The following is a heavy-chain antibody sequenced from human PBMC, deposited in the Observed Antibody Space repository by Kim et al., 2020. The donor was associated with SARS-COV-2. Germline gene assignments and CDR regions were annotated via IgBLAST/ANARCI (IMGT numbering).Heavy chain of an antibody. Sequence: GGSLRLSCSASGFTFSSYAMHWVRQAPGKGLEYVSAISSNGGSTYYADSVKGRFTISRDNSKNTLYLQMSSLRAEDTAVYYCVKVQHKSITGTTAIDYWGQGTLVTVSS. V-gene: IGHV3-64D*09. D-gene: IGHD1-20*01. CDR3: VKVQHKSITGTTAIDY. CDR2: ISSNGGST. CDR1: GFTFSSYA. J-gene: IGHJ4*02.